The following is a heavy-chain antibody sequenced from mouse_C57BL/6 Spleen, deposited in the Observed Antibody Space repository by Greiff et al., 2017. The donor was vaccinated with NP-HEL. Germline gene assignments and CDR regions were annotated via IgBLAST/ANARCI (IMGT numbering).Heavy chain of an antibody. CDR3: ARAVITTAVAGRGYFDV. CDR2: INPSSGYT. J-gene: IGHJ1*03. Sequence: VKLMESGAELARPGASVKMSCKASGYTFTSYTMHWVKQRPGQGLEWIGYINPSSGYTKYNQKFKDKATLTADKSSSTAYMQLSSLTTEDSAVYSCARAVITTAVAGRGYFDVWGTGTTVTVSS. V-gene: IGHV1-4*01. D-gene: IGHD1-1*01. CDR1: GYTFTSYT.